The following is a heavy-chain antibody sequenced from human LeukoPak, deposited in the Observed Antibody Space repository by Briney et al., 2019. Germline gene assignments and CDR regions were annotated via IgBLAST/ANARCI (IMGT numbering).Heavy chain of an antibody. J-gene: IGHJ2*01. V-gene: IGHV4-4*07. CDR3: ARVTPPTLNCGGDCSHSRRYWYFDL. Sequence: PSETLSLTCTVSGGSISSYYWSWIRQPAGKGLEWIGRIYTSGSTNYNPSLKSRVTMSVDTSKNQFSLKLSSVTAADTAVYYCARVTPPTLNCGGDCSHSRRYWYFDLWGRGTLVTVSS. CDR1: GGSISSYY. D-gene: IGHD2-21*02. CDR2: IYTSGST.